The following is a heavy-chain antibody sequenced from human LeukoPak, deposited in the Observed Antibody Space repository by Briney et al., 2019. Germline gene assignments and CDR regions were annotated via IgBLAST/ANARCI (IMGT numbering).Heavy chain of an antibody. J-gene: IGHJ4*02. V-gene: IGHV1-46*01. CDR2: INPSGGST. D-gene: IGHD3-9*01. Sequence: ASVKVSCKASGYTFTSYYMHWVRQAPGQGLEWMGIINPSGGSTSYAQKFQGRVTMTRDTSTSTVYMELSSLRSEDTAVYYCARSGLTGYQYYYFDYWGQGTLVTVSS. CDR3: ARSGLTGYQYYYFDY. CDR1: GYTFTSYY.